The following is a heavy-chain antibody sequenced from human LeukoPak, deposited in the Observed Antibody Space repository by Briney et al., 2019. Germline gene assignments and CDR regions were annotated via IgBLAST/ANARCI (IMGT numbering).Heavy chain of an antibody. CDR2: ISYDGGNT. Sequence: PGRSLRRSCAASRFTFSSNAIHWVRQAPGKGQEWVAEISYDGGNTYYADSVKGRFTISRDNSKNTLYLQMNSLRAEDTAVYYCAKEGTGIHFDYWGQGTLVTVSS. D-gene: IGHD1-1*01. CDR1: RFTFSSNA. V-gene: IGHV3-30-3*01. J-gene: IGHJ4*02. CDR3: AKEGTGIHFDY.